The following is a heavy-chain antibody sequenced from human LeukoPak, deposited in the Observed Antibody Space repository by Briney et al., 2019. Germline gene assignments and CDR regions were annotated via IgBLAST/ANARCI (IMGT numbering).Heavy chain of an antibody. D-gene: IGHD1-26*01. CDR1: GGSIISYY. CDR2: IYYSRST. V-gene: IGHV4-39*01. J-gene: IGHJ5*02. CDR3: ARLSRENWFDP. Sequence: KPSETLSLTCSVSGGSIISYYWGWIRQPPGKGLEWIGIIYYSRSTYYNPSLKSRVTISVDTSKNQISLKLSSVTAADTAVYYCARLSRENWFDPWGEGTLVTVS.